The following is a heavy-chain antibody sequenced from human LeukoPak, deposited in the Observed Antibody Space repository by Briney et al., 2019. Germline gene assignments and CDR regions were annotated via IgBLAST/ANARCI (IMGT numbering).Heavy chain of an antibody. J-gene: IGHJ4*01. CDR3: AKKGYAGSGTXSYYFDY. V-gene: IGHV3-23*01. CDR2: LSTSGAAT. D-gene: IGHD3-10*01. CDR1: GFTFSSFS. Sequence: GGSLRLSCAASGFTFSSFSMNWVRQAPGKGLEWVSTLSTSGAATYYADSVKGRFTISRDNSQNTLYLQMNSLRAEDTAVYYCAKKGYAGSGTXSYYFDYW.